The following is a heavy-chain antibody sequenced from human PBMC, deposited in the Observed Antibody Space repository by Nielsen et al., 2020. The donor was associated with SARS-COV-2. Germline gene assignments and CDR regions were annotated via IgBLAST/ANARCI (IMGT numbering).Heavy chain of an antibody. D-gene: IGHD6-19*01. CDR1: GFTFSSYW. V-gene: IGHV3-7*03. CDR2: IKQDGSEK. J-gene: IGHJ6*03. CDR3: ARGETVAGTVGWGYYYYYMDV. Sequence: GESLKISCAASGFTFSSYWMSWVRQAPGKGLEWVANIKQDGSEKYYVDSVKGRFTISRDNAKNSLYLQMNSLGAEDTAVYYCARGETVAGTVGWGYYYYYMDVWGKGTTVTVSS.